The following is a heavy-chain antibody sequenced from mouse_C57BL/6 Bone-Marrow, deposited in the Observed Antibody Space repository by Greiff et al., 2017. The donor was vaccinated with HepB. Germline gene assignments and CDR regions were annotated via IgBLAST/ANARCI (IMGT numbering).Heavy chain of an antibody. CDR3: ARAAQAFLFAY. CDR2: ISYSGST. Sequence: EVKLMESGPGMVKPSQSLSLTCTVTGYSITSGYDWHWIRHFPGNKLEWMGYISYSGSTNYNPSLKSRISITHDTSKNHFFLKLNSVTTEDTATYYCARAAQAFLFAYWGQGTLVTVSA. J-gene: IGHJ3*01. CDR1: GYSITSGYD. D-gene: IGHD3-2*02. V-gene: IGHV3-1*01.